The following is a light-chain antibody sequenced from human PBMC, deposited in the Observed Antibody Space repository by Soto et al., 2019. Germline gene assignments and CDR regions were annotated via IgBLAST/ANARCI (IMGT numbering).Light chain of an antibody. CDR1: QSVCSSY. J-gene: IGKJ1*01. CDR3: QQYDSSPRT. CDR2: RTS. Sequence: ENVLTQSPGTLSLSPGERATLSCRASQSVCSSYLAWYQQKPGQAPRLLIYRTSNRATGIPDRFSGSGSGTDFTLTISRLEPEDFAVYWCQQYDSSPRTFGQGTKVEIK. V-gene: IGKV3-20*01.